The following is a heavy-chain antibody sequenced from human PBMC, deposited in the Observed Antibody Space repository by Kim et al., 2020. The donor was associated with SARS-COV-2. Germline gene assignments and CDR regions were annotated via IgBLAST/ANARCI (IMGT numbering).Heavy chain of an antibody. CDR2: ISNAGST. D-gene: IGHD3-22*01. CDR1: GDSISSVSYY. Sequence: SETLSLTCTVSGDSISSVSYYWGWIRQPPGKGLEWIGSISNAGSTYYYPSLKSRVSISVDTSKNQFSLRLSSVTAADTAVYYCVRRASYDSSHYYLFDYWGRGPRVTVSS. J-gene: IGHJ4*02. CDR3: VRRASYDSSHYYLFDY. V-gene: IGHV4-39*01.